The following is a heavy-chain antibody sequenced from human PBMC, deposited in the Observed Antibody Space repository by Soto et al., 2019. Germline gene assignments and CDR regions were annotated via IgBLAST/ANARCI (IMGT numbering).Heavy chain of an antibody. Sequence: EVQLVESGGGLVKPGGSLRLSCAASGFTFSSYSMNWVRQAPGKGLEWVSSISSSSSYIYYADSVKGRFTISRENAKNSLYLQMNSLRAEDTAVYYCASGRVRSGGMDVWGQGTTVTVSS. CDR2: ISSSSSYI. V-gene: IGHV3-21*01. D-gene: IGHD3-10*01. CDR3: ASGRVRSGGMDV. J-gene: IGHJ6*02. CDR1: GFTFSSYS.